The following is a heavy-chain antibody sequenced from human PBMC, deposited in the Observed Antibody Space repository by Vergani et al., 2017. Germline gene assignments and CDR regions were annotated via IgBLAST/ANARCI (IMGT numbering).Heavy chain of an antibody. CDR2: ITAIGSA. J-gene: IGHJ4*02. D-gene: IGHD3-10*01. V-gene: IGHV4-34*02. CDR1: GGSLSGYF. Sequence: QVHLQQRGAGVLKPSETLFLTCGGIGGSLSGYFWSWIRQSPGRGLEWIGEITAIGSAKYSPSATSRVTISVDTSRGEFTLTVTSVTAADTGLYFCASRRPRLNLGSKSNAGTFDSWGQGTLVTVSS. CDR3: ASRRPRLNLGSKSNAGTFDS.